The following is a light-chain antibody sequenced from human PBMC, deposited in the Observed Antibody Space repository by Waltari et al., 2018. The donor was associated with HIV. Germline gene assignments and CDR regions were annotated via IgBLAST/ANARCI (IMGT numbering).Light chain of an antibody. CDR2: DDS. CDR3: QVWDSSSDQGV. Sequence: SYVLTQPPSVSVAPGETATISCGGTDLGSKSVPWYQQSPGQAPLLVIYDDSDRPSGIPERFSASKFGNTATLTISRVEAGDEADYYCQVWDSSSDQGVFGGGTKLTVL. CDR1: DLGSKS. J-gene: IGLJ2*01. V-gene: IGLV3-21*04.